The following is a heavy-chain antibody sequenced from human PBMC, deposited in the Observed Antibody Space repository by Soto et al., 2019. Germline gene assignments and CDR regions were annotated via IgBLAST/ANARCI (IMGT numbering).Heavy chain of an antibody. Sequence: QVQLVQSGAEVKKPGSSVKVSCKASGATFSSCSISWVRQAPGHRLEWMGRIIPILDITNYAQKFQDRVTITADKSTSTAYMDLSSLRSEDTAVYYCARLPYYGDCSDIDYWGQGTLVSVSS. CDR2: IIPILDIT. V-gene: IGHV1-69*02. D-gene: IGHD4-17*01. J-gene: IGHJ4*02. CDR1: GATFSSCS. CDR3: ARLPYYGDCSDIDY.